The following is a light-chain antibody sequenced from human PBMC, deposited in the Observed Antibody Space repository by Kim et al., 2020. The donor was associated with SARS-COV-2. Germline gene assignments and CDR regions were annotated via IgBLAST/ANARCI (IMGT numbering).Light chain of an antibody. J-gene: IGLJ2*01. CDR3: QAWDSNTASVV. V-gene: IGLV3-1*01. Sequence: SWYQQRPGQSPVLVIYEDNKRPSGIPARFSAFNSGNPATLTIGETQALDEADYYCQAWDSNTASVVFGGGTQLTVL. CDR2: EDN.